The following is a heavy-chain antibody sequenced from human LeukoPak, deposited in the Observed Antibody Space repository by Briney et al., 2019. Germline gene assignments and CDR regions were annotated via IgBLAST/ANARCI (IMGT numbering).Heavy chain of an antibody. J-gene: IGHJ4*02. CDR1: GFTFSSYA. CDR2: ISGSGGST. D-gene: IGHD3-22*01. Sequence: SGGSLRLSCAASGFTFSSYAMSWVRQAPGKGLEWVSSISGSGGSTYYADSVKGRFTISRDNSKNTLYLQMNSLRAEDTAVYYCAKVASYVSSGYYDYWGQGTLVTVSS. V-gene: IGHV3-23*01. CDR3: AKVASYVSSGYYDY.